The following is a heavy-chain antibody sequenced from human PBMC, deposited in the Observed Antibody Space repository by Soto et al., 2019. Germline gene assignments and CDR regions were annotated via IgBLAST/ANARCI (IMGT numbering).Heavy chain of an antibody. Sequence: EVKLLESGGGLVQPGGSLRLSCGVSGFTVTSNGVSWVRQAPGKGLEWVSAISPNGQGIWYADSVKGRFTISRDISRNTVFLQMDSLRPEDTAVYYCAKESLDYFDSGRFYAPAFDHWGQGTLVTVSS. D-gene: IGHD3-10*01. CDR1: GFTVTSNG. J-gene: IGHJ4*02. CDR2: ISPNGQGI. CDR3: AKESLDYFDSGRFYAPAFDH. V-gene: IGHV3-23*01.